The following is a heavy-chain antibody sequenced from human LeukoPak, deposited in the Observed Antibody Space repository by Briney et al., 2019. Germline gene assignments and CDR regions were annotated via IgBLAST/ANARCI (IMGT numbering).Heavy chain of an antibody. CDR2: INHSGST. Sequence: SQTLSLTCTVSGGSISSGGYYWSWIHQPPGKGLEWIGEINHSGSTNYNPSLKSRVTISVDTSKNQFSLKLSSVTAADTAVYYCARGGLGATGEFDYWGQGTLVTVSS. CDR3: ARGGLGATGEFDY. V-gene: IGHV4-30-2*01. D-gene: IGHD3-16*01. CDR1: GGSISSGGYY. J-gene: IGHJ4*02.